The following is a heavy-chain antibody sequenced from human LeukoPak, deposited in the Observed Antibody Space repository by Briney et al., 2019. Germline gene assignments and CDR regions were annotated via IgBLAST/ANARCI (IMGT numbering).Heavy chain of an antibody. J-gene: IGHJ4*02. CDR1: GFTFSSYA. CDR2: ISSTGSNI. Sequence: GRSLRLSCAASGFTFSSYAMHWGRQAPGKGLEWVSYISSTGSNIYYADSVKGRFTISRDNAKNSLYLLMNSLRTEDTAVYYCAATYYYDGSGDYWGQGTLVTVSS. V-gene: IGHV3-48*03. CDR3: AATYYYDGSGDY. D-gene: IGHD3-22*01.